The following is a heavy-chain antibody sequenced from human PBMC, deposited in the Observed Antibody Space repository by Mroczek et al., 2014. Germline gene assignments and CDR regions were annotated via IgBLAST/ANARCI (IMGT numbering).Heavy chain of an antibody. D-gene: IGHD6-6*01. J-gene: IGHJ5*02. CDR2: INHSGST. CDR3: ARDPKYSSSSAGWFDP. CDR1: GGSFSGYY. Sequence: QVQLQQWGAGLLKPSETLSLTCAVYGGSFSGYYWSWIRQPPGKGLEWIGEINHSGSTNYNLSLKSRVTISVDTSKNQFSLKLSSVTAADTAVYYCARDPKYSSSSAGWFDPWGQGTLVTVSS. V-gene: IGHV4-34*01.